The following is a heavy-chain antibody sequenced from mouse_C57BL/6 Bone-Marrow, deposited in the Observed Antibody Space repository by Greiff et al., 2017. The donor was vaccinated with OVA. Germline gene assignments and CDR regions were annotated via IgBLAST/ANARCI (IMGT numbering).Heavy chain of an antibody. Sequence: EVKLQESGGDLVKPGGSLKLSCAASGFTFSSYGMSWVRQTPDKRLEWVATISSGGSYTYYPDNVKGRFTISRDNAKNTLYLQMSSLKSEDTAMYYGARLVYDGYFLDAMDYWGQGTSVTVSS. V-gene: IGHV5-6*01. CDR3: ARLVYDGYFLDAMDY. CDR2: ISSGGSYT. J-gene: IGHJ4*01. D-gene: IGHD2-3*01. CDR1: GFTFSSYG.